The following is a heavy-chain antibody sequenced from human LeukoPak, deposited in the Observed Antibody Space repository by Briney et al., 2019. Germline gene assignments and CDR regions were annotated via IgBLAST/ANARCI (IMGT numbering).Heavy chain of an antibody. D-gene: IGHD3-22*01. J-gene: IGHJ5*02. CDR2: IYYSGST. Sequence: SETLSLTCTVSGGSINNYYWGWIRQPPGKGLEWIGSIYYSGSTYYNPSLKSRVTISVDTSKNQFSLKLSSVTAADTAVYYCARDGYYDSSGYDVWFDPWGQGTLVTVSS. CDR1: GGSINNYY. V-gene: IGHV4-39*07. CDR3: ARDGYYDSSGYDVWFDP.